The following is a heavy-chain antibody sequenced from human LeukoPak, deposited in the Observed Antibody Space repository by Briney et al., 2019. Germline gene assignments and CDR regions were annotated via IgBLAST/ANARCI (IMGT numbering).Heavy chain of an antibody. CDR1: GFSLSTDGMC. CDR3: ARSLGYYYYYMDV. J-gene: IGHJ6*03. V-gene: IGHV2-70*11. Sequence: VSGPALVKPTQTLTLTCTFSGFSLSTDGMCVSWIRQPPGKALEWLARIDWDDDKYYSTSLKTRLTISKDTSKNQVVLTMTNMDPVDTATYFCARSLGYYYYYMDVWGKGTTVTVSS. CDR2: IDWDDDK.